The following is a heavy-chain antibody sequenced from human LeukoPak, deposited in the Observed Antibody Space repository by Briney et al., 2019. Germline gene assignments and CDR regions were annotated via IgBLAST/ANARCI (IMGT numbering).Heavy chain of an antibody. CDR1: GGSFSGYY. D-gene: IGHD3-3*01. J-gene: IGHJ5*02. V-gene: IGHV4-34*01. CDR2: INHSGST. Sequence: SETLSLTSAVYGGSFSGYYCSWIRQPPAKGLDLIGEINHSGSTNYNPSLKSRVTISVDTSKNQFSLKLSSLTAADTAVYYCASLTYYDFWSGYYIWFDPWGQGTLVTVSS. CDR3: ASLTYYDFWSGYYIWFDP.